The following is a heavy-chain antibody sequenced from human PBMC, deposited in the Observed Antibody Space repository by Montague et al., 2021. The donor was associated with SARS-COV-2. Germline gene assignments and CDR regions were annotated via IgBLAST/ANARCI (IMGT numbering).Heavy chain of an antibody. CDR1: GFTFSSYW. Sequence: SLRLSCAASGFTFSSYWMSWVRQTPGKGLEWVANIKPDGGEKHYVDSVKGRFTISRDNAKDSLNLQMDSLRAEDTALYYCARGSRIVGATGGMDVWGQGTTVIVSS. D-gene: IGHD1-26*01. V-gene: IGHV3-7*03. J-gene: IGHJ6*02. CDR2: IKPDGGEK. CDR3: ARGSRIVGATGGMDV.